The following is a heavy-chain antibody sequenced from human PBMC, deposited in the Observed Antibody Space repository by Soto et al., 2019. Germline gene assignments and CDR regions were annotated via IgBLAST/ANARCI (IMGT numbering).Heavy chain of an antibody. Sequence: PGGSLRVSCAASGFTFSSYSMNWVRQAPGKGLEWVSSISSSSSYIYYADSVKGRFTISRDNAKNSLYLQMNSLRAEDTAVYYCARDQGYSSSWSDAFDIWGQGTMVTVSS. CDR3: ARDQGYSSSWSDAFDI. J-gene: IGHJ3*02. D-gene: IGHD6-13*01. V-gene: IGHV3-21*01. CDR2: ISSSSSYI. CDR1: GFTFSSYS.